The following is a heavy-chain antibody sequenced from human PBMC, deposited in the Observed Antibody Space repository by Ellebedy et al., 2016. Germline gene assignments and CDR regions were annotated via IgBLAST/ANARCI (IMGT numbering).Heavy chain of an antibody. V-gene: IGHV4-38-2*02. Sequence: GSLRLXXTVSGYSISSGYYWGWIRQPPGKGLEWIGSIYHSGSTYYNPSLKSRVTISVDTSKNQFSLKLSSVTAADTAVYYCASYFLYGDYVWDYWGQGTLVTVSS. CDR3: ASYFLYGDYVWDY. J-gene: IGHJ4*02. CDR2: IYHSGST. D-gene: IGHD4-17*01. CDR1: GYSISSGYY.